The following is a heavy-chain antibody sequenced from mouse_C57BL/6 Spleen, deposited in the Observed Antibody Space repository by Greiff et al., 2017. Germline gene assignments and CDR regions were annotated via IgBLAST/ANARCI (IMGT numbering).Heavy chain of an antibody. D-gene: IGHD2-1*01. V-gene: IGHV1-69*01. CDR1: GYTFTSYW. CDR2: IDPSDSYT. CDR3: ARNGNYLYYFDY. Sequence: VQLQQPGAELVMPGASVKLSCKASGYTFTSYWMHWVKQRPGQGLEWIGEIDPSDSYTNYNQKFKGKSTLTVDKSSSTAYMQLSSLTSEDSAVYYWARNGNYLYYFDYWGQGTTLTVSS. J-gene: IGHJ2*01.